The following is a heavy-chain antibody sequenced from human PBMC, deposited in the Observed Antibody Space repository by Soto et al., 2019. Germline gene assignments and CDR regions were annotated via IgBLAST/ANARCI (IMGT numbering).Heavy chain of an antibody. Sequence: SETLCLTCSVSGGSISNYCWNWIRQSPGKGPEWIAYMCSSGSSNYNPSLKSRVSISVDTSKNQFSLKLNSVTAADTAVYFCARGINAEAPGTLVYWGQGILVTVSS. V-gene: IGHV4-59*01. J-gene: IGHJ4*02. D-gene: IGHD6-13*01. CDR2: MCSSGSS. CDR3: ARGINAEAPGTLVY. CDR1: GGSISNYC.